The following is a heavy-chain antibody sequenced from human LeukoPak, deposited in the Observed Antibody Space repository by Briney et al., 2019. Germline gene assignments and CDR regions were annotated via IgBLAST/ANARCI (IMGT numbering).Heavy chain of an antibody. CDR3: ARDENGYVWGSFRA. CDR1: GGSISSSSYY. Sequence: SETLSLTCNVSGGSISSSSYYWGWIRQPPGKGLEWIGNIYYSGSTYYNPSLESRVTMSLDTSKNQFSLKLSSVTAADTAVYYCARDENGYVWGSFRAWGQGTLVTVSS. D-gene: IGHD3-16*02. CDR2: IYYSGST. J-gene: IGHJ5*02. V-gene: IGHV4-39*07.